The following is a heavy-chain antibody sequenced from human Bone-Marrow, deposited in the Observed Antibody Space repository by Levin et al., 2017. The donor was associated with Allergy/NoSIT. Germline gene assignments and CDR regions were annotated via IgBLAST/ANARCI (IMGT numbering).Heavy chain of an antibody. D-gene: IGHD6-19*01. CDR3: ARGSQWLVRDFDF. V-gene: IGHV3-66*01. CDR1: GFTVSSSY. J-gene: IGHJ4*02. Sequence: PGESLKISCAASGFTVSSSYMSWVRQAPGKGLEWVSLIHSGGNTYYADSFKGRFTISTDSSKNMLYLQMNSLRPDDTAMYYCARGSQWLVRDFDFWGQGTLVTVSS. CDR2: IHSGGNT.